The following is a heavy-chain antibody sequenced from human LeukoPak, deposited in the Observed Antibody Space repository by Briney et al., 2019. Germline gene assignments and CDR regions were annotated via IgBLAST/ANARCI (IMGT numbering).Heavy chain of an antibody. V-gene: IGHV5-51*01. J-gene: IGHJ3*02. CDR3: ARRSPNYDFWSGYLPIAFDI. CDR1: GYSFTSYW. Sequence: GESLKISCKGSGYSFTSYWIGWVRQMPGKGLEWMGIIYPGDSDTRYSPSFQGQVTISADKSISTAYLQWSSLKAPDTAMYYCARRSPNYDFWSGYLPIAFDIWGQGTMVTVSS. D-gene: IGHD3-3*01. CDR2: IYPGDSDT.